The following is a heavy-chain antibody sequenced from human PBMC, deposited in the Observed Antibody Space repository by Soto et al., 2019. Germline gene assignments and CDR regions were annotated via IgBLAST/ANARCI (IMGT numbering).Heavy chain of an antibody. J-gene: IGHJ4*02. V-gene: IGHV4-31*03. CDR2: ITSGVEI. CDR1: GTSNTNDAFY. D-gene: IGHD5-18*01. Sequence: PSHTLSLTCPVSGTSNTNDAFYWTWVRQHPKKGLEWLAHITSGVEICDDASLASRLTVSCDNSKNQFSLNVSSVTAADTAVYYCAKMERTQLWLLVQNWGQGLLVT. CDR3: AKMERTQLWLLVQN.